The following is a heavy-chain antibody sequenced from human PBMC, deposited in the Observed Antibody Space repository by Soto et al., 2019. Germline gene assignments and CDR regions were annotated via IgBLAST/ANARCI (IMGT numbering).Heavy chain of an antibody. CDR3: ARARMGYDFWSGYYRDWILDYYYGMDV. CDR1: GFTFSSYS. V-gene: IGHV3-21*01. J-gene: IGHJ6*02. Sequence: EVQLVESGGGLVKPGGSLRLSCAASGFTFSSYSMNWVRQAPGKGLEWVSSISSSSSYIYYADSVKGRFTISRDNAKNSLYLQMNSLRAEDTAVYYCARARMGYDFWSGYYRDWILDYYYGMDVWGQGSTVTVSS. D-gene: IGHD3-3*01. CDR2: ISSSSSYI.